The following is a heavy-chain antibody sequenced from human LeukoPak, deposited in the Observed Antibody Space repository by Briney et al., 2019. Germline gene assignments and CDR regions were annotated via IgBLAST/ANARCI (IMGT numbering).Heavy chain of an antibody. V-gene: IGHV3-48*02. CDR1: GFTFSSYS. CDR3: ARWYNSGWYDY. CDR2: ISSSYSTI. Sequence: GGSLRLSCAASGFTFSSYSMNWVRQAPGKGLEWVSYISSSYSTIYYADSVKGRFTISRDDVKHSLCLHMDSLRDEDTAVYYCARWYNSGWYDYWGQGTLVTVSS. J-gene: IGHJ4*02. D-gene: IGHD6-19*01.